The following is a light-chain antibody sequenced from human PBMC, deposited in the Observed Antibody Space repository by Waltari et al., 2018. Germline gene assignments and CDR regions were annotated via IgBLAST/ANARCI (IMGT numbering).Light chain of an antibody. V-gene: IGKV1-5*01. CDR3: QQYNSYST. J-gene: IGKJ1*01. CDR2: DAS. CDR1: QSISSW. Sequence: DIQMTQSPSTLPASVGDRVTITCRASQSISSWLAWYQQKPGKAPNLLIYDASSLESGVPSRFSGSGSGTEFTLTISSLQPDDFATYYCQQYNSYSTFGQGTKVEIK.